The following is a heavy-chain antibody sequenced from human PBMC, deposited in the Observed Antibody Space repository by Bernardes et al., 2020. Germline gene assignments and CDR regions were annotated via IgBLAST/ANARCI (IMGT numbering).Heavy chain of an antibody. CDR1: GGSVSSGSYY. CDR2: IYYSGST. J-gene: IGHJ4*02. Sequence: SETLPLTCTVSGGSVSSGSYYWSWIRQPPGKGLEWIGYIYYSGSTNYNPSLKSRVTISVDTSKNQFSLKLSSVTAADTAVYYCARAGFWSGSYYFDYWGQGTLVTVSS. D-gene: IGHD3-3*01. CDR3: ARAGFWSGSYYFDY. V-gene: IGHV4-61*01.